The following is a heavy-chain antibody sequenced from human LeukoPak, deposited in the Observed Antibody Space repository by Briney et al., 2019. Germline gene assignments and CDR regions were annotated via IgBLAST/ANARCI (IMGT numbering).Heavy chain of an antibody. CDR1: GGSISSSSYY. CDR3: AREGSVATIRIGSFDY. Sequence: PSETLSLTCTVSGGSISSSSYYWGWIRQPPGKGLEWIGSIYYSGSTYYNPSLKSRVTISVDTSKNQFSLKLSSVTAADTAVYFCAREGSVATIRIGSFDYWGQGTLVTVSS. D-gene: IGHD5-24*01. V-gene: IGHV4-39*07. J-gene: IGHJ4*02. CDR2: IYYSGST.